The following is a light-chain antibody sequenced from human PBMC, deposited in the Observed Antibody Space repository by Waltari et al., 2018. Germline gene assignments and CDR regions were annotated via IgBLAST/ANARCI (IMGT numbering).Light chain of an antibody. CDR2: DVS. CDR3: CSYAGSYTRWV. V-gene: IGLV2-11*01. Sequence: QSALTQPRSVSGSPGQSVTISCTGTSSDVGGYNYVSWYQQHPGKAPKLMIYDVSKRPSGVPDRFPGSKSGNTASLTISGLQAEDEADYYCCSYAGSYTRWVFGGGTKLTVL. J-gene: IGLJ3*02. CDR1: SSDVGGYNY.